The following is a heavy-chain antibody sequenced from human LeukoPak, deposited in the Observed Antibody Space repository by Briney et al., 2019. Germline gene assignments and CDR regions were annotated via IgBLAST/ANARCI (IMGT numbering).Heavy chain of an antibody. Sequence: GASVKVSCKASGYTFTSYGINWVRQAPGQGLEWMGWISAYNGNTKHAQKLQGRVTMTTDTSTSTAYMELSSLRSEDTAVYYCASDHPGQRTYYYDSSALLGWFDPWGQGTLVTVSS. CDR2: ISAYNGNT. CDR3: ASDHPGQRTYYYDSSALLGWFDP. V-gene: IGHV1-18*01. J-gene: IGHJ5*02. CDR1: GYTFTSYG. D-gene: IGHD3-22*01.